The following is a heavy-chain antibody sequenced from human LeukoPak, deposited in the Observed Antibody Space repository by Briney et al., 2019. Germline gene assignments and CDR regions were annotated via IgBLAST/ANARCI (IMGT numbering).Heavy chain of an antibody. CDR2: IYYSGST. J-gene: IGHJ4*02. D-gene: IGHD4-23*01. CDR3: ASFDYGGNSGYFDY. V-gene: IGHV4-59*01. Sequence: SETLSLTCTVSGGSISSYYWGWIRQPPGKGLEWIGYIYYSGSTNYNPSLKSRVTISVDTSKNQFSLKLSSVTAADTAVYYCASFDYGGNSGYFDYWGQGTLVTVSS. CDR1: GGSISSYY.